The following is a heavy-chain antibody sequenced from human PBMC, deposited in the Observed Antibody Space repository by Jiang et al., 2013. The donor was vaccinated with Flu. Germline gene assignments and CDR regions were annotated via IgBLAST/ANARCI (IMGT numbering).Heavy chain of an antibody. CDR1: GFTFGDYA. CDR2: IRSKAYGGTT. CDR3: TRRYGIPAAMSYYYYGMDV. D-gene: IGHD2-2*01. J-gene: IGHJ6*02. Sequence: SGGGLVQPGRSLRLSCTASGFTFGDYAMSWVRQAPGKGLEWVGFIRSKAYGGTTEYAASVKGRFTISRDDSKSIAYLQMNSLKTEDTAVYYCTRRYGIPAAMSYYYYGMDVWGQGTTVTVSS. V-gene: IGHV3-49*04.